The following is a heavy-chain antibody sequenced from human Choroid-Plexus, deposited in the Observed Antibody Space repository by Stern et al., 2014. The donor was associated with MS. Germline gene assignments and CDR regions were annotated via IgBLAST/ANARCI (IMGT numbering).Heavy chain of an antibody. Sequence: VQLLQSGAEVKKLGASVKVSCKTSGYIFTGYYIHWGRQAPGQGLEWMAWINPNTGGTKYAQKFQGRVTMSRDTSISTAYVELSSLTSDDTAVYYCARDQRGITIFGVVTDYYYLGMDVWGQGTTVTVSS. CDR2: INPNTGGT. CDR3: ARDQRGITIFGVVTDYYYLGMDV. J-gene: IGHJ6*02. D-gene: IGHD3-3*01. V-gene: IGHV1-2*02. CDR1: GYIFTGYY.